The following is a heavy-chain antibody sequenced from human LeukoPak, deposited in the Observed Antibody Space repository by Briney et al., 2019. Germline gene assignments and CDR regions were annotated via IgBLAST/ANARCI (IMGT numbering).Heavy chain of an antibody. CDR3: ARGYCSSTSCYDLDY. J-gene: IGHJ4*02. CDR1: GFTFSSYA. CDR2: ISSNGGST. Sequence: PGGSLRLSCAASGFTFSSYAMHWVRQAPGKGLEYVSAISSNGGSTYYANSVKGRFTISRDNSKNTLYLQMGSLRAEDMAVYYCARGYCSSTSCYDLDYWGQGTLVTVSS. D-gene: IGHD2-2*03. V-gene: IGHV3-64*01.